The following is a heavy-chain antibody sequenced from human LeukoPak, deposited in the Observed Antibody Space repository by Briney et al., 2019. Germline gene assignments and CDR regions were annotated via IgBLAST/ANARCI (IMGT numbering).Heavy chain of an antibody. CDR2: ISTISSTI. D-gene: IGHD6-13*01. CDR1: GFTLSSYS. Sequence: GGSLRLSWAASGFTLSSYSMNWVRQAPEEGREWVSYISTISSTIYYADFVKGRFTTSRANAKNSLYLQMNSLGDEDTAVYYCVRDYYSSSWYVFDYWGQGTLVTVSS. V-gene: IGHV3-48*02. J-gene: IGHJ4*02. CDR3: VRDYYSSSWYVFDY.